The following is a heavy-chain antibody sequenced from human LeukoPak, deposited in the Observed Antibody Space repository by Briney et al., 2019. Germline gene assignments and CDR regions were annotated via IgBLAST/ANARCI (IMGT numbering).Heavy chain of an antibody. Sequence: SETLSLTCTVSGGSINSGSYYWNWIRQSAGKGLEWIGHIYSTGTTNCNPSLKSRVTISLDTSKNQFSLRLNSVTAADTAVYYCARCTSTSCYNFDYWGQGTLVTVSS. D-gene: IGHD2-2*02. CDR2: IYSTGTT. V-gene: IGHV4-61*09. CDR1: GGSINSGSYY. CDR3: ARCTSTSCYNFDY. J-gene: IGHJ4*02.